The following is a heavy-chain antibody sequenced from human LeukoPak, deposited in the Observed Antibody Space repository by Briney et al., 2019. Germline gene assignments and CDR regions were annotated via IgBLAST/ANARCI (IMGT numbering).Heavy chain of an antibody. CDR2: VAWDGGGT. V-gene: IGHV3-43*01. CDR1: GFNFDDYT. D-gene: IGHD5-24*01. J-gene: IGHJ4*02. CDR3: VRGHGYNLEDYFDN. Sequence: GGSLRLSCAASGFNFDDYTMHWVRQAPVKGLEWVSLVAWDGGGTFFADSVKGRFTVSRDNSKNSLSLYMDSLTTEDTALYYCVRGHGYNLEDYFDNWGQGTLVTVSS.